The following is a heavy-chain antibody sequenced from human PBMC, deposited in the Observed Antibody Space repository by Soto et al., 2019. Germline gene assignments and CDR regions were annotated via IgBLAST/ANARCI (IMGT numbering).Heavy chain of an antibody. J-gene: IGHJ4*02. D-gene: IGHD3-10*01. CDR2: MSGSGGSA. CDR3: ASMGANYFFDY. CDR1: GLIFSNYA. Sequence: GGSLRLSCAASGLIFSNYAMSWVRQAPGKGLEWVSVMSGSGGSAYYADAVKGRFTISRDNSKNTVYLQMNSLRAEDAAVYYCASMGANYFFDYWGQGTLVTVSS. V-gene: IGHV3-23*01.